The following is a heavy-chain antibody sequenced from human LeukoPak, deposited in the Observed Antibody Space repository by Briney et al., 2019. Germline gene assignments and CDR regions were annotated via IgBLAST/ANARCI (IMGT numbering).Heavy chain of an antibody. J-gene: IGHJ6*03. V-gene: IGHV3-48*01. Sequence: GGSLRLSCAASGFTFSSYSMNWVRQAPGKGLEGVSYINGSGSNIYYVDSEKGRFTISRDNAKNSLYLQMNSLRAEDTAVYYCARVGDCRSTSCYNYYYYYMDGRGEGTTVTVSS. CDR2: INGSGSNI. D-gene: IGHD2-2*01. CDR3: ARVGDCRSTSCYNYYYYYMDG. CDR1: GFTFSSYS.